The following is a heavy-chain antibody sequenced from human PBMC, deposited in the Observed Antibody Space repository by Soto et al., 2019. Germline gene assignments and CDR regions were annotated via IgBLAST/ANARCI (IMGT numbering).Heavy chain of an antibody. CDR3: ALLGSSGWYQGSYFDY. V-gene: IGHV4-39*01. Sequence: QLQLQESGPGLVKPSETLSLTCIVSGGSITRNNHYWGWIRQSPGKGLEWIGSILYSGSTNYNPSLKSRVTLSVETSKIQFSLKMSSVTAADTALYYCALLGSSGWYQGSYFDYWGQGTLVTVSS. CDR2: ILYSGST. D-gene: IGHD6-19*01. CDR1: GGSITRNNHY. J-gene: IGHJ4*02.